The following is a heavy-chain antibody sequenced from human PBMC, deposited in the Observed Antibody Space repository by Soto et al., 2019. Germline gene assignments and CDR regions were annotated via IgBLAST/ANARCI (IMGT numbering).Heavy chain of an antibody. D-gene: IGHD3-22*01. CDR1: GYTFTRSG. CDR3: ARDRLRGYDSSGFYS. Sequence: ASVKVSCKASGYTFTRSGISWVRQAPGQGPEWMGWISSYNGNRNFAQKFEGRVTMTTATSTNTVFLELRSLKSDDTAIYYCARDRLRGYDSSGFYSWGQGTMVTVSS. J-gene: IGHJ4*02. V-gene: IGHV1-18*01. CDR2: ISSYNGNR.